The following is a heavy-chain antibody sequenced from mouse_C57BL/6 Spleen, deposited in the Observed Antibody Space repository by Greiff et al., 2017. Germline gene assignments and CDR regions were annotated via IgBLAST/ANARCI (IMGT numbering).Heavy chain of an antibody. CDR1: GYTFTSYW. Sequence: QVQLKQPGAELVKPGASVKLSCKASGYTFTSYWMQWVKQRPGQGLEWIGEIDPSDSYTNYNQKFKGKATLTVDTSSSTAYMQLSSLTSEDSAVYYCARGGLPWYFDVWGTGTTVTVSS. CDR3: ARGGLPWYFDV. V-gene: IGHV1-50*01. D-gene: IGHD2-2*01. CDR2: IDPSDSYT. J-gene: IGHJ1*03.